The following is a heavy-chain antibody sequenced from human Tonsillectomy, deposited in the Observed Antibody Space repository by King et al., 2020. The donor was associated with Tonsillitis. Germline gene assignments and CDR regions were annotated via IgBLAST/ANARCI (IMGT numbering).Heavy chain of an antibody. CDR3: ARVPDCSSASCYSWFDP. J-gene: IGHJ5*02. Sequence: VQLVESGGGLVQPGGSLRLSCAASGFTFSRYWMQWVRQAPGKGLVWVSRINNDGSSTNYADPVKGRFTISRDNAKNTLYLQMNSLRGEDTAVYYCARVPDCSSASCYSWFDPWGQGTLVTVSS. CDR1: GFTFSRYW. CDR2: INNDGSST. D-gene: IGHD2-2*01. V-gene: IGHV3-74*01.